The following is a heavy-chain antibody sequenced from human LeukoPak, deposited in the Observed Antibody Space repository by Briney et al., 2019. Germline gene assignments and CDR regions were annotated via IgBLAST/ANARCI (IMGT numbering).Heavy chain of an antibody. V-gene: IGHV3-21*01. D-gene: IGHD1-1*01. CDR2: ISSSSSYI. J-gene: IGHJ4*02. CDR1: GFTFSSYS. Sequence: AGGSLRLSCAASGFTFSSYSMNWVRQAPGKGLEWVSSISSSSSYIYYADSVKGRFTISRDNAKNSLYLQMNSLRAEDTAVYYCARFYYDWNDVEVDYWGQGTLVTVSS. CDR3: ARFYYDWNDVEVDY.